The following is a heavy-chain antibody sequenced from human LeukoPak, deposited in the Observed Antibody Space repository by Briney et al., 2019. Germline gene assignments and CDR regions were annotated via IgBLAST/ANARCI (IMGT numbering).Heavy chain of an antibody. Sequence: ASVKVSCKASGYTFTGYYIHWVRQAPGQGLEWMGWINPNSGGTNYAQKFQGRVTMTRDTSISTAYMELSRLRSDDTAVYYCARGVHDFWSGYPKYYFDYWGQGTLVTVSS. CDR3: ARGVHDFWSGYPKYYFDY. V-gene: IGHV1-2*02. CDR1: GYTFTGYY. D-gene: IGHD3-3*01. CDR2: INPNSGGT. J-gene: IGHJ4*02.